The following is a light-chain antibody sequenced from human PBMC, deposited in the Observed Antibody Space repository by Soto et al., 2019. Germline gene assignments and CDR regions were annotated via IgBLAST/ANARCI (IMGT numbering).Light chain of an antibody. CDR1: QSVSNNY. CDR2: GAS. V-gene: IGKV3-20*01. Sequence: EKVFTQSPGTLSLSPGERATLSCRASQSVSNNYLAWYQQKPGQAPRLLIYGASNRATGIPDRFSGSGSGTDFTLTISRLEPEDFAVYYCQQDGSSGTFGQGTKVDI. CDR3: QQDGSSGT. J-gene: IGKJ1*01.